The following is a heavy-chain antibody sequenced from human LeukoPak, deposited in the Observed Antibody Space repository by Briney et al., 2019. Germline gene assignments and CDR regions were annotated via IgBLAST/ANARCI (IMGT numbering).Heavy chain of an antibody. V-gene: IGHV3-30*02. J-gene: IGHJ3*02. Sequence: GGSLRLSCAASGLTFSSYGMHWVRQAPGKGLEWVAFIRYDGSNKYYADSVKGRFTISRDNSKNTLYLQMNSLRAEDTAVYYCAKAPVGATPGDAFDIWGQGTMVTVSS. D-gene: IGHD1-26*01. CDR1: GLTFSSYG. CDR2: IRYDGSNK. CDR3: AKAPVGATPGDAFDI.